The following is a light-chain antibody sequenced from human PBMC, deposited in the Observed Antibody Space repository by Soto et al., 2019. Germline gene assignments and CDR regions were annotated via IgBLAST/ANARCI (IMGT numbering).Light chain of an antibody. CDR1: QSVSNSY. J-gene: IGKJ1*01. CDR2: GAS. Sequence: IVLTQSPATLSLSPGERATLSCRASQSVSNSYLAWYQQKPGQAPRLLIYGASTRATGIPARFSGSGSGTDFTLTISSLEPEDFAVYYCQQRSNWPRTFGQGTKVDIK. V-gene: IGKV3-11*01. CDR3: QQRSNWPRT.